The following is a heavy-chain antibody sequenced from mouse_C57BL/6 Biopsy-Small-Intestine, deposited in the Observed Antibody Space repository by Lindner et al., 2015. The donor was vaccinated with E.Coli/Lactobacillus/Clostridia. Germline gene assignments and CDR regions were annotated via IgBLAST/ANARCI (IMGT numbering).Heavy chain of an antibody. Sequence: SVKVSCKTSGYTFSHFAIHWVRQAPGQRPEWMAWINAGNNDTEYSQKFQGRVTITTDTSATTAYMDLSSLRHEDTAVYYCARGGGRLGEFDYWGQGTLVTVST. D-gene: IGHD3-1*01. J-gene: IGHJ4*01. CDR1: GYTFSHFA. CDR3: ARGGGRLGEFDY. CDR2: INAGNNDT. V-gene: IGHV1-84*02.